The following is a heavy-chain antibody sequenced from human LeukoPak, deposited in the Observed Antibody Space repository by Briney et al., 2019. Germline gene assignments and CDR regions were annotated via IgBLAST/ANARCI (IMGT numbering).Heavy chain of an antibody. V-gene: IGHV3-21*01. D-gene: IGHD6-13*01. CDR1: GITFSNYN. Sequence: GGSLRLSCAAPGITFSNYNMNWVRQAPGKGLEWVSSISSSSSYIYYADSVKGRFTISRDNAKNSLYLQMNSLRAEDTAVYYCARQAAAGPSRFDYWGQGTLVTVSS. CDR2: ISSSSSYI. J-gene: IGHJ4*02. CDR3: ARQAAAGPSRFDY.